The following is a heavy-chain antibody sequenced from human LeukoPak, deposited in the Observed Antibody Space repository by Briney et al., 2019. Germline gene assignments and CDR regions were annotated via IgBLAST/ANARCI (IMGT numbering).Heavy chain of an antibody. V-gene: IGHV3-20*04. CDR2: IDRNGDST. CDR3: ARMGDTDAFDI. J-gene: IGHJ3*02. Sequence: GGSLRLSCAASGFTFDDYGMSWVRQAPGKGLEWVSGIDRNGDSTGYADSVEGRFTISRDNAKNSLYLQMNSLRAEDTAVYYCARMGDTDAFDIWGQGTMVTVSS. D-gene: IGHD2-21*02. CDR1: GFTFDDYG.